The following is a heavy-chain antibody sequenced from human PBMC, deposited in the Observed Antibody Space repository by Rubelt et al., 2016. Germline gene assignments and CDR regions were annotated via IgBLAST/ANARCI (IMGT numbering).Heavy chain of an antibody. CDR1: GGSISSYY. Sequence: QVQLQQWGAGLLKPSETLSLTCTVSGGSISSYYWSWIRQPPGKGLEWIGYIYYSGSTNYNPSLKGRVTISLDTSKNQCSLKLSSVTAADTAVYYCARGEHLFDYWGQGTLVTVSS. J-gene: IGHJ4*02. CDR3: ARGEHLFDY. CDR2: IYYSGST. D-gene: IGHD1/OR15-1a*01. V-gene: IGHV4-59*01.